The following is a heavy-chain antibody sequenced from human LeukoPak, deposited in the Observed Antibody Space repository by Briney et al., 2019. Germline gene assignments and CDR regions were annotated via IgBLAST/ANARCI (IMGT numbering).Heavy chain of an antibody. V-gene: IGHV1-69*13. CDR2: IIPIFGTA. D-gene: IGHD2-2*02. Sequence: ASVTVSCKASGGTFSSYAISWVRQAPGQGLEWMGGIIPIFGTANYAQKFQGRVTITADESTSTAYMELSSLRSEDTAVYYCARVGFGCSSTSCYRGGLNWFDPWGQGTLVTISS. CDR1: GGTFSSYA. CDR3: ARVGFGCSSTSCYRGGLNWFDP. J-gene: IGHJ5*02.